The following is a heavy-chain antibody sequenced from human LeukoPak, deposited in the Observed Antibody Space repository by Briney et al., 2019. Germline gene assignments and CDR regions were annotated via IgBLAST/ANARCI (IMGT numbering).Heavy chain of an antibody. Sequence: SETLSLTCTVSGGSINFSSFYWGWIRQPPGRGLEWIGSIYYSGNTYYNPSLQSRVTISVDTSKNQFSLNLSSVTAADTAIYYCARPHASGWYRAFDIWGQGTMVTASS. V-gene: IGHV4-39*01. CDR3: ARPHASGWYRAFDI. J-gene: IGHJ3*02. D-gene: IGHD6-19*01. CDR2: IYYSGNT. CDR1: GGSINFSSFY.